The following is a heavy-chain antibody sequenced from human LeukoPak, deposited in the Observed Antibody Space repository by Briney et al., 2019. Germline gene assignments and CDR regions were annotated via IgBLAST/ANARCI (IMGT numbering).Heavy chain of an antibody. V-gene: IGHV4-39*01. J-gene: IGHJ4*02. D-gene: IGHD3/OR15-3a*01. Sequence: SETLSLTCTVSGVSISSSNSYWGWIPRPPGKGLEWIGSIYYSGNTYYNASLKSQVSISIDTSKNQFSLRLTSVTAADTAVYYCARQTGSGLFILPGGQGTLVTVSS. CDR3: ARQTGSGLFILP. CDR2: IYYSGNT. CDR1: GVSISSSNSY.